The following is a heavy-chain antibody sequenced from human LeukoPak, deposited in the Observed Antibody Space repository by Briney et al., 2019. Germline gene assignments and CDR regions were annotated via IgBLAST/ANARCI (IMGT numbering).Heavy chain of an antibody. CDR3: ARGSRYCSSTSCYNADY. D-gene: IGHD2-2*02. J-gene: IGHJ4*02. CDR2: VNPNSGNT. CDR1: GYTFTSYD. Sequence: ASVKVSCKASGYTFTSYDINWVRQATGEGLEWMGWVNPNSGNTGYAQKFQGRVTMTRNTSISTAYMEVSSLRSEDTAVYYCARGSRYCSSTSCYNADYWGQGTLVTVSS. V-gene: IGHV1-8*01.